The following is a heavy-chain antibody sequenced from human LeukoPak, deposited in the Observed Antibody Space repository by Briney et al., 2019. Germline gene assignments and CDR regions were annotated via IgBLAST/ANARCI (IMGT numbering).Heavy chain of an antibody. CDR1: GGSISSSNW. CDR2: IYHSGST. D-gene: IGHD3-22*01. V-gene: IGHV4-4*02. J-gene: IGHJ4*02. Sequence: SGTPSLTCAVSGGSISSSNWWSWVRQPPGKGLEWIGEIYHSGSTNYNPYLKGRVTISVDKSKNQFSLKLSSVTAADTAVYYCARHAPSAYYYDSSGYPDYWGQGTLVTVSS. CDR3: ARHAPSAYYYDSSGYPDY.